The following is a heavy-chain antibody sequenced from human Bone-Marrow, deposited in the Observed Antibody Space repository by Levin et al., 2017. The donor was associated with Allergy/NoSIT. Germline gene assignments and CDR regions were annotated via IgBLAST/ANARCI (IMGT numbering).Heavy chain of an antibody. CDR1: GFTFRSYW. D-gene: IGHD4-11*01. V-gene: IGHV3-7*01. CDR2: IKQDGSEK. Sequence: LSLTCAASGFTFRSYWMSWVRQAPGKGLEWVANIKQDGSEKYYVDSVKGRFTISRDNAKNSLYLQMNSLRAEDTAVYYCARMTVRYYFDYWGQGTLVTVSS. CDR3: ARMTVRYYFDY. J-gene: IGHJ4*02.